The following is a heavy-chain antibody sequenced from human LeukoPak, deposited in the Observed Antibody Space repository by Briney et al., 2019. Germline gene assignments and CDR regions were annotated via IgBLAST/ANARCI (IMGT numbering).Heavy chain of an antibody. CDR1: GYTFSNFG. CDR3: ARDGTSTDDY. D-gene: IGHD2-2*01. Sequence: GASVKVSCKASGYTFSNFGISWVRQAPGQGLEWMGWISGNNDNPNYRQKFQGRLTVTTDSSTSTAYMELRNPRSDDTAVYYSARDGTSTDDYWGQGTLVTVSS. J-gene: IGHJ4*02. CDR2: ISGNNDNP. V-gene: IGHV1-18*01.